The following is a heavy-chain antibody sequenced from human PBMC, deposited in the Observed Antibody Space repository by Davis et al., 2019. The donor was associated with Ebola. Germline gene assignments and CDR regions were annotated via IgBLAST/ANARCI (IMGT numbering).Heavy chain of an antibody. CDR2: ISYHGSEK. Sequence: GESLKISCAASGFTFGTYAMHWVRQAPGKGLEWVAVISYHGSEKYYADSVKGRFTISRDNSKNTLYLQVNSLRSEDTAVYYCARDRDGEGNWYFDLWGRGTLVTVSS. CDR3: ARDRDGEGNWYFDL. D-gene: IGHD4-17*01. V-gene: IGHV3-30-3*01. CDR1: GFTFGTYA. J-gene: IGHJ2*01.